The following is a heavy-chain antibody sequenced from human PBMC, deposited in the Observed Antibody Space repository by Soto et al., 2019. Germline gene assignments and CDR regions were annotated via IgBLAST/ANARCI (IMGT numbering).Heavy chain of an antibody. J-gene: IGHJ4*02. CDR1: GFMFSSYG. D-gene: IGHD3-9*01. CDR3: AKDPSTGPPDC. CDR2: IHPSGGST. V-gene: IGHV3-23*01. Sequence: EVQLLESGGDLVQPGGSLRLSCAAAGFMFSSYGMIWVRQAPGKGLQWVATIHPSGGSTHYAESVRSRFTISRDNSRDTLYLQMNSLRAEDTAVYYCAKDPSTGPPDCWGQGALVTVSS.